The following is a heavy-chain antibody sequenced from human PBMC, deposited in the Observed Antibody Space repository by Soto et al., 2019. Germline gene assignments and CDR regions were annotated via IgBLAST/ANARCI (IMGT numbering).Heavy chain of an antibody. Sequence: SLGLSCAASGFTFSSYGMHWVRQAPGKGLEWVAMTSYDGSSKYYGDSVKGRFTISRDNSKNTLYLQMNSLRAEDTAVYYCAKDDLEWLVRGLGVWGQGTTVTVSS. V-gene: IGHV3-30*18. D-gene: IGHD6-19*01. CDR2: TSYDGSSK. CDR3: AKDDLEWLVRGLGV. J-gene: IGHJ6*02. CDR1: GFTFSSYG.